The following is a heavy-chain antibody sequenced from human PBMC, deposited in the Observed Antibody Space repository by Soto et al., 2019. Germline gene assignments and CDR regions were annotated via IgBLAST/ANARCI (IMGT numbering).Heavy chain of an antibody. CDR2: ISYDGSNK. V-gene: IGHV3-30-3*01. Sequence: QVQLVESGGGVVQPGRSLRLSCAASGFTFSSYAMHWVRQAPGKGLEWVAVISYDGSNKYYADSVKGRFTISRDNSKNTLYLQMNSLRAEDTAVYYCAREPTIFGVVINARHFDYWGQGTLVTVSS. J-gene: IGHJ4*02. D-gene: IGHD3-3*01. CDR3: AREPTIFGVVINARHFDY. CDR1: GFTFSSYA.